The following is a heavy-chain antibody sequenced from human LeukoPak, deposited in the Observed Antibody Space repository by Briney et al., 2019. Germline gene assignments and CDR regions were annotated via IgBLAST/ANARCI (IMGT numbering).Heavy chain of an antibody. D-gene: IGHD2-2*01. V-gene: IGHV1-2*02. Sequence: ASVKVSCKASGYTFRDYQINWVRQAPGQGLEWVGWINPDNGDRNFAQKFQGRVTMTRDTSTSTAYMELSSLRSDDTAVFYCAREGVDAVVVQVAVTAFDIWGQGTMVTVSS. J-gene: IGHJ3*02. CDR1: GYTFRDYQ. CDR2: INPDNGDR. CDR3: AREGVDAVVVQVAVTAFDI.